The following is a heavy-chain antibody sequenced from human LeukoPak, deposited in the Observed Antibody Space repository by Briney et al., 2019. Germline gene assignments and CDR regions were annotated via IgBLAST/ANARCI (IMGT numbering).Heavy chain of an antibody. CDR3: ARGEYSSSSSYFDY. D-gene: IGHD6-6*01. V-gene: IGHV4-34*01. CDR1: GGSFSGYY. CDR2: INHSGST. Sequence: PSETLSLTCAVYGGSFSGYYWSWIRQPPGKGLEWIGEINHSGSTNYNPSLKSRVTISVDTSKNQFSLKVSSVTAADTAVYYCARGEYSSSSSYFDYWGQGTLVTVPS. J-gene: IGHJ4*02.